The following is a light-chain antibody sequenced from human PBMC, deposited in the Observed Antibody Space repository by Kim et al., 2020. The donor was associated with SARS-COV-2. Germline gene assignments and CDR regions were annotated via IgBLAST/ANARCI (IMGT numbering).Light chain of an antibody. V-gene: IGKV3-11*01. Sequence: LSPGDRATLSCRASQSVSTDLAWYQQKPGQAPRLFIYDASNRATGIPARFIGSGSGTDFTLTVSSLEPEDSAIYYCQQRNKWPRTFGQGTKVDIK. CDR1: QSVSTD. J-gene: IGKJ1*01. CDR2: DAS. CDR3: QQRNKWPRT.